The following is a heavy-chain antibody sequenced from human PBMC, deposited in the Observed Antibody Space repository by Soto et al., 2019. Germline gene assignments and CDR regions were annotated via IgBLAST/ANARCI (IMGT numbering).Heavy chain of an antibody. Sequence: QVQLQESGPGLVKPSQTLSLTCTVSGGSISSGGYYWSWIRQHPGKGLEWIGYIYYSGSTYYNPSLQSRVNISVDSSKTQFSLKLSSVTAADTAVYYCARDTRLYYYGSGTFDYWGQGTLVTVSS. CDR3: ARDTRLYYYGSGTFDY. D-gene: IGHD3-10*01. J-gene: IGHJ4*02. CDR2: IYYSGST. V-gene: IGHV4-31*03. CDR1: GGSISSGGYY.